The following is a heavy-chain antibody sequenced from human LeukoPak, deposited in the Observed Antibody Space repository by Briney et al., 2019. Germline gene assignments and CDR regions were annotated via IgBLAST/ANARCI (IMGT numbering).Heavy chain of an antibody. D-gene: IGHD2-15*01. CDR2: ISSSSSTI. CDR1: GFTFSSYS. Sequence: GRSLRLSCAASGFTFSSYSMNWVRQAPGKGLEWVSYISSSSSTIFYAEFVKGRFAISRDNAKNSLYLQMNSLRAEDTAVYYCARGGRDYYYYYYMDVWGKGTTVTVSS. CDR3: ARGGRDYYYYYYMDV. V-gene: IGHV3-48*01. J-gene: IGHJ6*03.